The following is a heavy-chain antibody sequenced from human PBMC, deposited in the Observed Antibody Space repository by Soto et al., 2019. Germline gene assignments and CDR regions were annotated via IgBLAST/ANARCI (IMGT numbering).Heavy chain of an antibody. V-gene: IGHV3-23*01. J-gene: IGHJ4*02. Sequence: PGGSLRLSCAASGFTFSSYAMSWVRQAPGKGLEWVSAISGSGDSTYYADSVKGRFTISRDNSKNTLYLQMNSLRAEDTAVYYCAKDLLSDYGGKSTYYFDYWGQGTLVTVSS. CDR3: AKDLLSDYGGKSTYYFDY. CDR1: GFTFSSYA. CDR2: ISGSGDST. D-gene: IGHD4-17*01.